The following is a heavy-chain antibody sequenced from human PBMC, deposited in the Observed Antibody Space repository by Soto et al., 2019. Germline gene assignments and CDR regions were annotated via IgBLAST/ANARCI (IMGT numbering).Heavy chain of an antibody. CDR1: GFTVSNTY. J-gene: IGHJ5*02. Sequence: EVQLVETGGRLIQPGGSLRLSCAASGFTVSNTYMTWVRQPPGKGLECVSVIYTAGGTNYADSVKGRFIISRDNSKNTLYLQMNSLRSEDTAVYYCARALPVAKGGFDPWGQGTLVSVSS. CDR3: ARALPVAKGGFDP. V-gene: IGHV3-53*02. D-gene: IGHD2-2*01. CDR2: IYTAGGT.